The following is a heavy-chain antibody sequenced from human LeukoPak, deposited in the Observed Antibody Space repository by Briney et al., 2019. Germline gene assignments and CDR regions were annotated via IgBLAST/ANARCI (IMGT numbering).Heavy chain of an antibody. Sequence: ASVKVSCKASGGTFSSYAISWVRQAPGQGLEWMGGIIPIFGTANYAQKFQGRVTITADESTSTAYMELSSLRSEDTAVYYCARDGSGSYTWFDPWGQGTLVTVSS. D-gene: IGHD1-26*01. CDR3: ARDGSGSYTWFDP. CDR2: IIPIFGTA. J-gene: IGHJ5*02. CDR1: GGTFSSYA. V-gene: IGHV1-69*13.